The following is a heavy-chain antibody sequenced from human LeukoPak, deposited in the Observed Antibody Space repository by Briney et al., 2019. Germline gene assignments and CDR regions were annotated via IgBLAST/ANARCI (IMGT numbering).Heavy chain of an antibody. CDR2: IYTSGST. V-gene: IGHV4-61*02. J-gene: IGHJ3*02. D-gene: IGHD2-2*01. CDR1: GGSISSGSYY. CDR3: ARDEVRGYCSSTSCFDAFDI. Sequence: KSSETLSLTCTVSGGSISSGSYYWSWIRQPAGKGLEWIGRIYTSGSTNYNPSLKSRVTISVDTSKNQFSLKLSSVTAADTAVYYCARDEVRGYCSSTSCFDAFDIWGQGTMVTVSS.